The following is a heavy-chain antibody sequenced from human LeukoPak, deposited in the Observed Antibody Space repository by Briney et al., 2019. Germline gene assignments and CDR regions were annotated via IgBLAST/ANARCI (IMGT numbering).Heavy chain of an antibody. V-gene: IGHV3-23*01. J-gene: IGHJ4*02. CDR1: GFTFSSYA. CDR3: AKDPQATRDSSGYLSY. CDR2: ISTSGSST. D-gene: IGHD3-22*01. Sequence: GRSLRLSCAASGFTFSSYAMSWVRHAPGKWLEWVSAISTSGSSTYYADSVKGRLSTSRDNSKKTLYLQMNRQRAEDTAVYYCAKDPQATRDSSGYLSYWGQGTLVTVSS.